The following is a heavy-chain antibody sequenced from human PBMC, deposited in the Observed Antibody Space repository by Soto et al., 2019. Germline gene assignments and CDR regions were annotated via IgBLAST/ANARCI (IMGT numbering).Heavy chain of an antibody. CDR1: GGSIISYY. D-gene: IGHD4-4*01. CDR2: IYTSGST. J-gene: IGHJ6*02. CDR3: ARDLHGDYSNKGGTGYYYGMDV. V-gene: IGHV4-4*07. Sequence: SETLSLTCTVSGGSIISYYWSCILQPAVKGLEWIGRIYTSGSTNYNPSLKSRVTMSVDTSKNQFSLKLSSVTAADTAVYYCARDLHGDYSNKGGTGYYYGMDVWGQGTTVTVSS.